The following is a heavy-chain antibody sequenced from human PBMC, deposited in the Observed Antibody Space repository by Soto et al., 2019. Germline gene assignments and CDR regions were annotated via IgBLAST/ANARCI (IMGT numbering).Heavy chain of an antibody. D-gene: IGHD3-3*01. V-gene: IGHV3-30*18. CDR2: ISYDGSNK. Sequence: GGSLRLSCAASGFTFSSYGMHWVRQAPGKGLEWVAVISYDGSNKYYADSVKGRFTISRDNSKNTLSLQMNSLSAEDTAVYYCSKDLLRFLEWLAFYGMDVWGQGTTVTVSS. J-gene: IGHJ6*02. CDR1: GFTFSSYG. CDR3: SKDLLRFLEWLAFYGMDV.